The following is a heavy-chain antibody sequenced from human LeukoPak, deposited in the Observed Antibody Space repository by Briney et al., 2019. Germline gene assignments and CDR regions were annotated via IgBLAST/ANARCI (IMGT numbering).Heavy chain of an antibody. V-gene: IGHV1-2*06. CDR2: INPNSGGT. J-gene: IGHJ4*02. CDR3: AIAPSGYSNYVGDW. Sequence: ASVKVSCKASGYTFTGYYMHWVRQAPGQGLEWMGRINPNSGGTNYAQKFQGRVTMTRDTSISTAYMELSRLRSDVTAVYYCAIAPSGYSNYVGDWWGQGTLVTVSS. CDR1: GYTFTGYY. D-gene: IGHD4-11*01.